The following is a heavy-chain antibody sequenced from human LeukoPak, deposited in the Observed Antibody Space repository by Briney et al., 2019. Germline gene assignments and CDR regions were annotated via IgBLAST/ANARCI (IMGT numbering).Heavy chain of an antibody. V-gene: IGHV4-34*01. CDR1: GGSFSGYY. J-gene: IGHJ4*02. CDR3: ARGGWGFFI. Sequence: PSETLSLTCAVYGGSFSGYYWSWIRQPPGKGLEWIGEINHRGSTNYNPSLKSRVTISVDTSKNQFSLKLSSVTAADTAVYYCARGGWGFFIWGQGTLVTVSS. CDR2: INHRGST. D-gene: IGHD2-21*01.